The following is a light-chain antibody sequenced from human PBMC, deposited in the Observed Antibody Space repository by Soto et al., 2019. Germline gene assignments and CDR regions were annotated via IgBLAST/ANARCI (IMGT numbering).Light chain of an antibody. CDR1: PSVTNY. CDR3: QQYSIWRT. V-gene: IGKV3-11*01. J-gene: IGKJ1*01. CDR2: GAF. Sequence: EIVLTQSPATLSLSPGERATLSCRASPSVTNYLAWYQQKPGQPPRLLIYGAFNRAAGIPARFSGSGSGTDFTLTTSSLQSEDFAVYYCQQYSIWRTFGQGTKV.